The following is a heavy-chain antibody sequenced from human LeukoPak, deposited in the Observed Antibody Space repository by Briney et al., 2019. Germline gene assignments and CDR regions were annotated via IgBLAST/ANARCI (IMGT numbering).Heavy chain of an antibody. CDR2: ISSSSSYI. CDR3: ARVTTGAPSFDY. CDR1: GFTFSSYS. D-gene: IGHD4-17*01. J-gene: IGHJ4*02. Sequence: PGGSLRLSCAASGFTFSSYSMNWVRQAPGKGLEWVSSISSSSSYIYYADSVKGRFTISRDNAKNSLYLQMNSLRAEDTAVYYCARVTTGAPSFDYWGQGTLVTVSS. V-gene: IGHV3-21*01.